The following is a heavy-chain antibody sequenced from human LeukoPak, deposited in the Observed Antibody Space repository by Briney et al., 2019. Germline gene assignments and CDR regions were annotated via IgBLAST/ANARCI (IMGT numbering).Heavy chain of an antibody. D-gene: IGHD3-16*01. CDR3: ARAGELRYMDV. CDR2: IKGTGLTT. CDR1: GFIFSEYY. J-gene: IGHJ6*03. Sequence: GGSLRLSCSASGFIFSEYYMTWIRQAQGKGLEWVSTIKGTGLTTYYADSVKGRFTISRDNAKNTVFLQMGSLRADDTAMYYCARAGELRYMDVWGKGTAVTVS. V-gene: IGHV3-11*01.